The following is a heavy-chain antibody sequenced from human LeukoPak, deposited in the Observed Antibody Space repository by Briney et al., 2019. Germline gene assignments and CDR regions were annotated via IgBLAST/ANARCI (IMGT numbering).Heavy chain of an antibody. Sequence: SETLSLTCTVSGGSISSYYWSWIRQPPGKGLEWIGYIYYSGSTNYNPSLKSRVTISVDTSKNQFSLKLSSVTAADTAVYYCARLTTLSNYYDSSGYGYYFDYWGQGTLVTVSS. CDR3: ARLTTLSNYYDSSGYGYYFDY. CDR1: GGSISSYY. D-gene: IGHD3-22*01. J-gene: IGHJ4*02. CDR2: IYYSGST. V-gene: IGHV4-59*08.